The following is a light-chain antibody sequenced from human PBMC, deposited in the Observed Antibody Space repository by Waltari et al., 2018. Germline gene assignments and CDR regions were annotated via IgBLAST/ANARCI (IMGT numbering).Light chain of an antibody. CDR3: QHFSSIPYS. CDR1: QDFSHY. Sequence: DIQMTQSPSSLSASVGDTVTITCQASQDFSHYLNWYQKKPGKAPKRLIYDASNLETGVPSRFSGTGSGIYFTLTLAGLQPEDIATYFCQHFSSIPYSFGQGTKLEIK. V-gene: IGKV1-33*01. CDR2: DAS. J-gene: IGKJ2*03.